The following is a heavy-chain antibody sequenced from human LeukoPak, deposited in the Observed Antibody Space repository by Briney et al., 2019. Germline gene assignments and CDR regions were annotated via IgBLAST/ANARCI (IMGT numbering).Heavy chain of an antibody. CDR3: AKDIVMSEYTGFDY. D-gene: IGHD6-6*01. Sequence: GRSLRLSCAASGFTFDDYAMHWVRQAPGKGLEWVSGISWNSGSIGYADSVKGRFTISRDNAKNSLYLQMNSLRAEDTALYYCAKDIVMSEYTGFDYWGQGTLVTVSS. V-gene: IGHV3-9*01. CDR2: ISWNSGSI. J-gene: IGHJ4*02. CDR1: GFTFDDYA.